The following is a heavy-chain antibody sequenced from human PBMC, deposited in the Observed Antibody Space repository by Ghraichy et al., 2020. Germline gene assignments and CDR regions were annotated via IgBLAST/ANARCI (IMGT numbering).Heavy chain of an antibody. Sequence: GGSLRLSCAASGFTFSNAWMSWVRQAPGKGLEWVGSIKSKTDGGTTDYAATVKGRITIPRDDSKITLYLQMNSLKTEDPAVYYCTTMESRYFDWLLQVDYWGQGTLVSVSS. CDR2: IKSKTDGGTT. D-gene: IGHD3-9*01. J-gene: IGHJ4*02. CDR1: GFTFSNAW. V-gene: IGHV3-15*01. CDR3: TTMESRYFDWLLQVDY.